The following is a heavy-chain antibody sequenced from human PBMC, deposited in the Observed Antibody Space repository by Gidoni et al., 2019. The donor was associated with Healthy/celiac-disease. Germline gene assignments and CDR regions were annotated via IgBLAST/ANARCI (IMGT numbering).Heavy chain of an antibody. CDR2: VSYGGTNT. V-gene: IGHV3-30-3*01. Sequence: QVQLVESGGGVVQPGRSLRLSRAASGFTFSTYAMHWVRQAPGKGREWVALVSYGGTNTNYADSVKGRFTISRDNSQNTLYLQMNSLRAEDTAVYYCARDSMVTAVHYFNFWGQGTLVTVSS. CDR3: ARDSMVTAVHYFNF. CDR1: GFTFSTYA. J-gene: IGHJ4*02. D-gene: IGHD4-17*01.